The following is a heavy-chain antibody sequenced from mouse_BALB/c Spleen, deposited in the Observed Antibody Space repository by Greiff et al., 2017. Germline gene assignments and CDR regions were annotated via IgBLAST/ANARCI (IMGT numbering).Heavy chain of an antibody. CDR2: IDPENGDT. CDR1: GFNIKDYY. D-gene: IGHD1-1*02. V-gene: IGHV14-4*02. CDR3: NARGGMAY. J-gene: IGHJ3*01. Sequence: EVQLKESGAELVRSGASVKLSCTASGFNIKDYYMHWVKQRPEQGLEWIGWIDPENGDTEYAPKFQGKATMTADTSSNTAYLQLSSLTSEDTAVYYCNARGGMAYWGQGTLVTVSA.